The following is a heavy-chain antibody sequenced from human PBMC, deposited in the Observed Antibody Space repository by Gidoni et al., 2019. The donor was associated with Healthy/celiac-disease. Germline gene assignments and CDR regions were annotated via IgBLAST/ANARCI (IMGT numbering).Heavy chain of an antibody. V-gene: IGHV4-31*03. J-gene: IGHJ5*02. CDR3: ARELSSLRNWFDP. Sequence: QVQLQESGPGLVKPSQTLSLTCTVSGRSISSGGYYSSWIRQHPGKGLEWIGYIYYSGSTYYNPSLKSRVTISVDTSKNQFSLKLSSVTAADTAVYYCARELSSLRNWFDPWGQGTLVTVSS. D-gene: IGHD6-6*01. CDR1: GRSISSGGYY. CDR2: IYYSGST.